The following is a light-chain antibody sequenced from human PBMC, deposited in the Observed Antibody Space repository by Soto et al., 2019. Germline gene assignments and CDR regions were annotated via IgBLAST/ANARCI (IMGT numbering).Light chain of an antibody. CDR1: QSVTNRY. CDR3: QQYGSPSIT. CDR2: GIS. J-gene: IGKJ5*01. Sequence: ESVLTQSPGTLSLSPGERATLSCRASQSVTNRYFAWYQQRPGQAPRLLIYGISNRATGIPDRFSGSGSGTDFTLTISRLEPEDFVVYYCQQYGSPSITFGQGTRLEIK. V-gene: IGKV3-20*01.